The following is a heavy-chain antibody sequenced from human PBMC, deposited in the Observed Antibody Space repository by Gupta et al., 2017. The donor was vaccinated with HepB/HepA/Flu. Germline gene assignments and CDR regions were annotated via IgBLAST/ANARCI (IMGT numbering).Heavy chain of an antibody. Sequence: LQLQESGPGLVKPSETLSLTCTVSCGSISSSSYYWGCIRQPPGQGLEWIGSIYYSGSTYDSPSLKSRVTISVDTSKNQFSLKLSSVTAADTAVYYCARQYRGYCSSTSCYDRDLFDYWGQGTLVTVSS. CDR3: ARQYRGYCSSTSCYDRDLFDY. D-gene: IGHD2-2*01. J-gene: IGHJ4*02. CDR2: IYYSGST. V-gene: IGHV4-39*01. CDR1: CGSISSSSYY.